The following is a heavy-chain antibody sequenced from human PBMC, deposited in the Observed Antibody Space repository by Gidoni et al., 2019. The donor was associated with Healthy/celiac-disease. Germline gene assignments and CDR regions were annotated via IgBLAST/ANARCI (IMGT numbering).Heavy chain of an antibody. J-gene: IGHJ4*02. CDR1: VFTFRNAW. CDR2: IKSKTDGGTT. Sequence: EVQLVESGGGLVQPGGSLRLSCAASVFTFRNAWMSWVRQAPGKGLEWVGRIKSKTDGGTTDYAAPVKGRFTISRDDSKNTLYLQMNSLKTEDTAVYYCTTVARAGYFDYWGQGTLVTVSS. V-gene: IGHV3-15*01. CDR3: TTVARAGYFDY.